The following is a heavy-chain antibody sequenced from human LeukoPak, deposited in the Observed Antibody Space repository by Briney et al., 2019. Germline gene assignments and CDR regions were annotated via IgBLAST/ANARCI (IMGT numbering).Heavy chain of an antibody. D-gene: IGHD3-10*01. V-gene: IGHV3-23*01. CDR1: GFTFSSYG. Sequence: GGSLRLSCAASGFTFSSYGMSWVRQAPGKGLEWVSAISGSGDITYYADSVKGRFTISRDNSKNTLYLQVISLTAEDTAVYYCAKDDAWLRFGEWSQGTLVTVSS. CDR2: ISGSGDIT. J-gene: IGHJ4*02. CDR3: AKDDAWLRFGE.